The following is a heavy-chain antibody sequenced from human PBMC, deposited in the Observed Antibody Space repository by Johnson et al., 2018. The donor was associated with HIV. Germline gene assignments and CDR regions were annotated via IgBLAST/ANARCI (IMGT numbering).Heavy chain of an antibody. CDR2: ISYDGSEK. V-gene: IGHV3-30*04. CDR3: ARGDPDLRYFDWLGAFDI. D-gene: IGHD3-9*01. CDR1: GFTFSSYA. J-gene: IGHJ3*02. Sequence: QVQLVESGGGVVQPGRSLRLSCAASGFTFSSYAMHWVRQAPGKGLEWVAVISYDGSEKYYADSVKGRFTISRDSSKNTLYLQVNSLSAEDTALYYCARGDPDLRYFDWLGAFDIWGQGTMVTVSS.